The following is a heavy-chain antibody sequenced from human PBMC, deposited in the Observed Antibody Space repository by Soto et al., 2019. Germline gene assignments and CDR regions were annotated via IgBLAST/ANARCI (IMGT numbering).Heavy chain of an antibody. CDR3: ARPRVSGFKPLDGMED. Sequence: GESLKISCKGTGYKSSNQWISGVRQMPGKGLEWMGRIYLSDSYTNYSPSFQGHVTIAADKSISTAYLQWSSLKASDTAMYYCARPRVSGFKPLDGMEDWGQGTTVTVSS. CDR1: GYKSSNQW. V-gene: IGHV5-10-1*01. CDR2: IYLSDSYT. J-gene: IGHJ6*02. D-gene: IGHD5-12*01.